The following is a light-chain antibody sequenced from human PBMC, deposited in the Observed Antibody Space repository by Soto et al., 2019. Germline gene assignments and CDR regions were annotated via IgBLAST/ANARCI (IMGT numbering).Light chain of an antibody. J-gene: IGKJ1*01. CDR2: VAS. V-gene: IGKV3-11*01. Sequence: EIVMTQSPARMCVSPGERATLACRSSQSMASNVAWYQQKPGQAHTLLIYVASTSAVGIAVRFRGSGSGTEFTLTISSLEPEDVEVYYCQQRSNWPPTWTFGQGTKVDIK. CDR1: QSMASN. CDR3: QQRSNWPPTWT.